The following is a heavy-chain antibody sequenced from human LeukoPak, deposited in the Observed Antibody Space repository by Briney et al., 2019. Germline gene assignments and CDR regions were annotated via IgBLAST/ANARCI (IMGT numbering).Heavy chain of an antibody. Sequence: ASVKVSCKASGGTFSSYAISWVRQAPGQGLEWMGRIIPILGIANYAQKFQGRVTITADKSTSTAYMELSSLRSEDTAVYYCAREGTVYFDWLRITPITLYGMDVWGQGTTVTVSS. CDR3: AREGTVYFDWLRITPITLYGMDV. J-gene: IGHJ6*02. D-gene: IGHD3-9*01. CDR1: GGTFSSYA. CDR2: IIPILGIA. V-gene: IGHV1-69*04.